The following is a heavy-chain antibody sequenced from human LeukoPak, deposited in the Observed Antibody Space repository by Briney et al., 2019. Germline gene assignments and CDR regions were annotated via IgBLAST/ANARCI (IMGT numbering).Heavy chain of an antibody. CDR2: ISYDGSNK. CDR1: GFTFSSYA. Sequence: GGSLRLSCAASGFTFSSYAMHWVRQAPGKGLEWVAAISYDGSNKYYADSVKGRFTISRDNSKNTLYLQMNSLRAEDTAVYYCAREGSYSGSYFDYWGQGTLVTVSS. D-gene: IGHD1-26*01. J-gene: IGHJ4*02. CDR3: AREGSYSGSYFDY. V-gene: IGHV3-30*04.